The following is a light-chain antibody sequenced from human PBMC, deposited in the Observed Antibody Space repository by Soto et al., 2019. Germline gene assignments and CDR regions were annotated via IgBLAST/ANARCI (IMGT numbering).Light chain of an antibody. Sequence: DIVMTQSPLSLPVTPGEPASISCRSSQSLLHSNGYNYLDWYLQKPGQSPQLLIYLGSNRASGVPDRFSGSGSGTDFTLKISRVEAEDVWVYYCMQALQTPWTFVQGTKVEIK. V-gene: IGKV2-28*01. CDR1: QSLLHSNGYNY. CDR2: LGS. J-gene: IGKJ1*01. CDR3: MQALQTPWT.